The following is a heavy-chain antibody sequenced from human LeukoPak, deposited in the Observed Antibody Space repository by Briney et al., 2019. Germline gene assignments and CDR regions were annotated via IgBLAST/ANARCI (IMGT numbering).Heavy chain of an antibody. CDR3: ARYDSSGYYPDRTFDY. CDR2: INPNSGGT. J-gene: IGHJ4*02. CDR1: GYTFTGYY. D-gene: IGHD3-22*01. Sequence: ASVKVSCKASGYTFTGYYMHWVRQAPGQGLEWMVRINPNSGGTNYAQKFQGRVTMTRDTSISTVYMELSRLRSDDTAVYYCARYDSSGYYPDRTFDYWGQGTLVTVSS. V-gene: IGHV1-2*06.